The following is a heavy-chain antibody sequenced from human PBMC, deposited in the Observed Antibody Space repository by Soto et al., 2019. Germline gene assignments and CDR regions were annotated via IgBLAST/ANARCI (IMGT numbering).Heavy chain of an antibody. CDR3: ESSVRGGKISSSSWYWFDP. CDR1: GYTFTSYG. CDR2: ISAYNGNT. J-gene: IGHJ5*02. V-gene: IGHV1-18*01. Sequence: ASVKVSCKASGYTFTSYGISWVRQAPGQGLEWMGWISAYNGNTNYAQKLQGRVTMTTDTSTSTDYMELRSLRSDDTAVYYCESSVRGGKISSSSWYWFDPWGQGTLVTVSS. D-gene: IGHD6-13*01.